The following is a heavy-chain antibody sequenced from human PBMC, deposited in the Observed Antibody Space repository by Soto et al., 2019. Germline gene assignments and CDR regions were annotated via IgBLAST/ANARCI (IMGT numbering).Heavy chain of an antibody. V-gene: IGHV3-7*01. CDR2: IKQDGSEK. J-gene: IGHJ1*01. CDR3: ARDQGCSGRTCYSYFQL. D-gene: IGHD2-15*01. Sequence: EVQLVESGGGLVQPGGSLRLSCAASGFTFSNYWMSWVRQAPGKGLEWVANIKQDGSEKYYVDFVKGRFTISRDNAKNSLCLQMNSLRAEDTAVYYCARDQGCSGRTCYSYFQLWGQGTLVTVSS. CDR1: GFTFSNYW.